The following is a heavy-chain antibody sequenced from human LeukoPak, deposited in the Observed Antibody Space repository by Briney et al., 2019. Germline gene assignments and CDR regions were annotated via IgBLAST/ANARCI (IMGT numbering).Heavy chain of an antibody. V-gene: IGHV4-34*01. Sequence: PSKTLSLTCAVYGGSFNNYYWSWFRQPPGKGLEWIGEVNHSGATNYSPSLKSRLTMSVDTSKSQFSLTLRSVTAADTAVYYCARTVVVTAIRAGAFDIWGQGTMVTVSS. CDR2: VNHSGAT. CDR1: GGSFNNYY. CDR3: ARTVVVTAIRAGAFDI. J-gene: IGHJ3*02. D-gene: IGHD2-21*02.